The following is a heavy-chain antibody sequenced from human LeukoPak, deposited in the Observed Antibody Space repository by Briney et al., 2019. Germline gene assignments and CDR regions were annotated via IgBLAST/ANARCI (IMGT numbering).Heavy chain of an antibody. CDR2: ISPDGSDA. Sequence: HPGGSLRLSCAASGFNFKTYWMDWVRQAPGKGLVWVSRISPDGSDAEHADSVKGRFTISRDNAKTSVYLQMNSLRAEDTAVYYCARGRFNYDSTCYSSFYYWGQGTLVTVSS. CDR3: ARGRFNYDSTCYSSFYY. V-gene: IGHV3-74*03. D-gene: IGHD3-22*01. CDR1: GFNFKTYW. J-gene: IGHJ4*02.